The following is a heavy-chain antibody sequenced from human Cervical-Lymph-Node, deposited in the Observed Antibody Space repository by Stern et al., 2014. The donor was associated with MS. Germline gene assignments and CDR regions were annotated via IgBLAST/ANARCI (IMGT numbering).Heavy chain of an antibody. V-gene: IGHV3-33*01. CDR1: GFTFSNYG. D-gene: IGHD1-7*01. CDR3: ARGNWNYEGMGY. Sequence: MQLGESGGGVVQPGRSLRLSCAASGFTFSNYGMHWVRQAPGKGLEWLAVIWYDGNKKYYADSVKGRFTISRDNSKNTLFLQMSSLTAEDTALYYCARGNWNYEGMGYWGQGTLVTVSS. CDR2: IWYDGNKK. J-gene: IGHJ4*02.